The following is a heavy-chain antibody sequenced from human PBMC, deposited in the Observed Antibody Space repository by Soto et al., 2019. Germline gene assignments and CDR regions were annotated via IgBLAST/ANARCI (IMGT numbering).Heavy chain of an antibody. CDR1: GDSIGSGNKY. CDR2: IYSSGTT. Sequence: QVQLRESGLGLVMPSQTLSLTCTVSGDSIGSGNKYWSWIRQAPGKGLGWMWYIYSSGTTYYNQSLKSPLTMSLNTSQNQFFQKLNSVTAADTAVYFCARVPSPFDFYYAMDVWGQGTTVTVSS. D-gene: IGHD3-16*01. V-gene: IGHV4-30-4*01. CDR3: ARVPSPFDFYYAMDV. J-gene: IGHJ6*02.